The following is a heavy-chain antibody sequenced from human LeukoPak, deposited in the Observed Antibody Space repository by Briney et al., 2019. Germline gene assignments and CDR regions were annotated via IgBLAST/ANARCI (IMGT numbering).Heavy chain of an antibody. CDR2: IRYDGSNK. J-gene: IGHJ6*03. CDR1: GFTFSSYG. D-gene: IGHD7-27*01. CDR3: AKAHWGSGPYYYYYMDV. V-gene: IGHV3-30*02. Sequence: GGSLRLSCAASGFTFSSYGMHWVRQAPGKGLEWVAFIRYDGSNKYYADSVKGRFTISRDNSKNTLYLQMNSLRAEDTAVYYCAKAHWGSGPYYYYYMDVWGKGTTVTVSS.